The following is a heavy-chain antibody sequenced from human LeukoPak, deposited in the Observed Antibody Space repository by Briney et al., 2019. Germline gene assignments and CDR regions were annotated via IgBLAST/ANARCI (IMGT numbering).Heavy chain of an antibody. CDR3: ARDPEYSSSWHDY. V-gene: IGHV3-7*01. J-gene: IGHJ4*02. Sequence: GGSLRLSCAASGFTFSSYWMSWVRQAPGKGLEWVANIKQDGSEKYYVESVKGRFTISRDNAKNSLYLQMNSLRAEDTAVYYCARDPEYSSSWHDYWGQGTLVTVSS. D-gene: IGHD6-13*01. CDR2: IKQDGSEK. CDR1: GFTFSSYW.